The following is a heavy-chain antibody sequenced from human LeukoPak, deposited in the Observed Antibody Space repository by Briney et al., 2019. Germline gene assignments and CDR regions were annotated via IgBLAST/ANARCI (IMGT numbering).Heavy chain of an antibody. J-gene: IGHJ3*02. Sequence: ASVKVSCKASGYTFTSYDINWVRQATGQGLEWMGWMNPNSGNTGYAQKFQGRVTMTRNTSISTAYMELSSLRSEDTAVYYCARGRIERDYVWGSYRVSDAFDIWGQGTMVTVSS. CDR3: ARGRIERDYVWGSYRVSDAFDI. CDR1: GYTFTSYD. D-gene: IGHD3-16*02. CDR2: MNPNSGNT. V-gene: IGHV1-8*01.